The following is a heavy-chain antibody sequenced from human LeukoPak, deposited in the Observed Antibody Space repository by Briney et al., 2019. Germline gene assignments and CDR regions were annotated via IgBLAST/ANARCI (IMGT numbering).Heavy chain of an antibody. V-gene: IGHV3-13*01. CDR1: GFTFSSYD. J-gene: IGHJ4*02. D-gene: IGHD3-16*01. CDR3: AKVGPDDPYYFDY. CDR2: IGTAGDT. Sequence: GGSLRLSCAASGFTFSSYDMHCVRQATGKGLEWVSAIGTAGDTYYPGSVKGRFTISRENAKNSLYLQMNSLRAEDTAVYYCAKVGPDDPYYFDYWGQGTLVTVSS.